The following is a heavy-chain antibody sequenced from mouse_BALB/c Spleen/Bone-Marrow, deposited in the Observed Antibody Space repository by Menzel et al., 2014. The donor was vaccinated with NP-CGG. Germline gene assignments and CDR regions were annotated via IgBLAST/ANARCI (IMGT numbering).Heavy chain of an antibody. Sequence: EVHLVESGGGLVQPGGSLSLSCATSGFTFTGYXXTWVRQPSXKALEWLSFIRNXANGYTTEYSASVKGRFTISRDNSQSILYLQMNTLRPEDRATYSCARDTGSSPSYCLLKVWGAGTTGTVST. CDR1: GFTFTGYX. V-gene: IGHV7-3*02. CDR2: IRNXANGYTT. J-gene: IGHJ1*01. D-gene: IGHD1-1*01. CDR3: ARDTGSSPSYCLLKV.